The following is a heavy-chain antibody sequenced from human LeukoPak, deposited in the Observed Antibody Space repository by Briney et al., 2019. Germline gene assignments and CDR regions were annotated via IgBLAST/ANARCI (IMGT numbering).Heavy chain of an antibody. D-gene: IGHD6-19*01. CDR3: AREYDSSGWSIAFDY. V-gene: IGHV3-48*03. CDR1: GFTFSSYE. Sequence: GGSLRLSCAASGFTFSSYEMNWVRQAPGKGLEWVSYISSSGSTIYYADSVKGRFTISRDNAKNSLYLQMNSLRAEDTAVYYCAREYDSSGWSIAFDYWGQGTLVTVSS. CDR2: ISSSGSTI. J-gene: IGHJ4*02.